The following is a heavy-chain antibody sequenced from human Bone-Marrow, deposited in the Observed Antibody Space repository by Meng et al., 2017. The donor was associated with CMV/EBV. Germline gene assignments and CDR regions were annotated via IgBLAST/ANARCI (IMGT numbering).Heavy chain of an antibody. Sequence: GGSLRLSCAASGFTFSSYAMSWVRQAPGKGLEWVSAISGSGGSTYYADSVKGRFTISRDNSKNTLYLQMNSLRAEDTAVYYCAKVGMTIFGVVNTRDYGMDFWGQGNTVTGSA. CDR2: ISGSGGST. D-gene: IGHD3-3*01. J-gene: IGHJ6*01. CDR3: AKVGMTIFGVVNTRDYGMDF. CDR1: GFTFSSYA. V-gene: IGHV3-23*01.